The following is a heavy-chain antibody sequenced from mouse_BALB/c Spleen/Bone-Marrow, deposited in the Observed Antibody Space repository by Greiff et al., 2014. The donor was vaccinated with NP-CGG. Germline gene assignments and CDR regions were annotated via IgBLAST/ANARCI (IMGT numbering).Heavy chain of an antibody. CDR2: ISSGGST. CDR3: ARYDYDGAYAMDY. D-gene: IGHD2-4*01. CDR1: RFTFSSYA. Sequence: EVQLVESGGGLVKPGGSLKLSCAASRFTFSSYAMSWVRQTPEKRLEWVASISSGGSTYYPDSVKGRFTISRDNARNILYLQMSSLRSEDTAMYYCARYDYDGAYAMDYWGQGTSVTVSS. V-gene: IGHV5-6-5*01. J-gene: IGHJ4*01.